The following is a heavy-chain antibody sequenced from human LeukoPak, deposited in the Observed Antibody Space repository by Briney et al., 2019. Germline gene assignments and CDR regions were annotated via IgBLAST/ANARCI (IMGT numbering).Heavy chain of an antibody. CDR1: GFTFSSYG. Sequence: GRSLRLSCAASGFTFSSYGMHWVRQAPGKGLEWVAVIWYDGSNKYYADSVKGRFTIPRDNSKNTLYLQMNSLRAEDTAVYYCARDESGYYYFDYWGQGTLVTVSS. CDR3: ARDESGYYYFDY. D-gene: IGHD3-3*01. J-gene: IGHJ4*02. V-gene: IGHV3-33*01. CDR2: IWYDGSNK.